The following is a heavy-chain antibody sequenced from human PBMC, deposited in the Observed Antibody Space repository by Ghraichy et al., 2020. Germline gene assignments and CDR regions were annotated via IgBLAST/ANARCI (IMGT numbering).Heavy chain of an antibody. V-gene: IGHV3-53*01. CDR1: GFTVSSNY. CDR3: ARWKRAVFLDHGMYV. J-gene: IGHJ6*02. D-gene: IGHD3/OR15-3a*01. Sequence: GESLNISCAASGFTVSSNYMSWVRQAPGKGLEWVSVIYSGGSTYYADSVKGRFTISRDNSKNTLYLQMNSPRAEDTAVYYCARWKRAVFLDHGMYVWGQGTTVTVSS. CDR2: IYSGGST.